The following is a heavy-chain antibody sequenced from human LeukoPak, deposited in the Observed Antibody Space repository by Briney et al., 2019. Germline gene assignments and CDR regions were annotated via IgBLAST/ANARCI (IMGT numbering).Heavy chain of an antibody. D-gene: IGHD2-15*01. V-gene: IGHV4-59*08. CDR2: IYYSGST. J-gene: IGHJ4*02. Sequence: SETLSLTCTVSGGSISSYYWSWIRQPPGKGLEWIGYIYYSGSTNYNPSLKSRVTISVDTSKSQFSLKLSSVTAADTAVYYCARRYCSGGSCYPDYWGQGTLVTVSS. CDR1: GGSISSYY. CDR3: ARRYCSGGSCYPDY.